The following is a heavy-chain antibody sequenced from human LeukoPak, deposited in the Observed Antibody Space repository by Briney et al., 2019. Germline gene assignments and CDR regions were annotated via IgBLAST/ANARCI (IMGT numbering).Heavy chain of an antibody. D-gene: IGHD3-10*01. CDR3: ASGVSYGPFDD. CDR2: INPSGGST. Sequence: GASVKVSCKASGYKFTSYYMHWVGQDPGQGLEWKGIINPSGGSTSYAQKFQGRVTMTRDTSTSTVYMELRSLRSEDRAVYYCASGVSYGPFDDWGQGSLVTVSS. V-gene: IGHV1-46*01. J-gene: IGHJ4*02. CDR1: GYKFTSYY.